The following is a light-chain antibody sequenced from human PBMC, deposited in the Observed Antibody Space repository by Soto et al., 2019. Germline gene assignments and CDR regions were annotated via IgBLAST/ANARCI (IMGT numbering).Light chain of an antibody. J-gene: IGKJ2*01. V-gene: IGKV3-20*01. CDR1: QSVSSSC. CDR2: GAS. Sequence: EIVLTQSPGTLSLSPGEGATLSCRANQSVSSSCLAWYQQKPGQAPRLLIYGASSRATGIPDRFSGSGSGTDFSLTISRLEPEDFAVYYCHQYGSSPPYTFGQGTKLEI. CDR3: HQYGSSPPYT.